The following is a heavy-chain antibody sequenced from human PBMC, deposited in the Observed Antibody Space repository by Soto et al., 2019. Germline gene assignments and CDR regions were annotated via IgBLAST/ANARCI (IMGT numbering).Heavy chain of an antibody. Sequence: SETLSLTCTVSGGSISSYYWSWIRQPPGKGLEWIGYIYYSGSTNYNPSLKSRVTISVDTSKNQFSLKLSSVTAADTAVYYCARGGAADFDYWGQGTLVTVSS. D-gene: IGHD6-13*01. CDR1: GGSISSYY. CDR3: ARGGAADFDY. V-gene: IGHV4-59*01. J-gene: IGHJ4*02. CDR2: IYYSGST.